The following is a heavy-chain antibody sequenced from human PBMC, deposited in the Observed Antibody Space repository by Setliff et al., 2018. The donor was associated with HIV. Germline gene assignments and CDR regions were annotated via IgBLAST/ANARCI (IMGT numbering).Heavy chain of an antibody. CDR3: AREHDYSNYRRLDS. V-gene: IGHV4-4*08. J-gene: IGHJ4*02. CDR1: GDSIITYY. Sequence: SETLSLTCTVSGDSIITYYWTWIRQPPGKGLEWIGYIHHSGSSDYTPSLRSRVTMSVDTSKNQFSLKLTPVTAADTAVYYCAREHDYSNYRRLDSWGQGSLVTVSS. D-gene: IGHD4-4*01. CDR2: IHHSGSS.